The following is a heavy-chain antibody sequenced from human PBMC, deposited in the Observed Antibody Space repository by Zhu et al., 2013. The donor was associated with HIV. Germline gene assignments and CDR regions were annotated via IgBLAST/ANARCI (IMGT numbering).Heavy chain of an antibody. CDR1: GYTFTSYG. CDR3: ARDHLRLNFDY. J-gene: IGHJ4*02. D-gene: IGHD6-19*01. CDR2: ISAYNGNR. Sequence: VQSGGEVKKPGASVKVSCKASGYTFTSYGITWVRQAPGQGLEWMGWISAYNGNRQYTQKFQGRVTMTTDISTSTGYMELRDLRPDDTAMYYCARDHLRLNFDYWGQGTQVTVSS. V-gene: IGHV1-18*01.